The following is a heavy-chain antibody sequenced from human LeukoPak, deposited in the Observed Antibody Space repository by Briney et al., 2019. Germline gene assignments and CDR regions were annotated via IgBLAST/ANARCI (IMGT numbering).Heavy chain of an antibody. V-gene: IGHV3-9*03. CDR3: AKGAFSVVVPASDY. CDR2: ISWNSGSI. Sequence: PGGSLRLSCAASGFTFSSYCMSWVRQAPGKGLEWVSGISWNSGSIGYADSVKGRFTISRDNAKNSLYLQMNSLRAEDMALYYCAKGAFSVVVPASDYWGQGTLVTVSS. CDR1: GFTFSSYC. J-gene: IGHJ4*02. D-gene: IGHD2-2*01.